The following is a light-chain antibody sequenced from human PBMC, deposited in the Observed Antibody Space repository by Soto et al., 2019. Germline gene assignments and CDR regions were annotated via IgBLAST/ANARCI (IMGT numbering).Light chain of an antibody. CDR3: QQYGSIPWT. CDR2: GAS. Sequence: EIVLTQSPGTLSLSPGERATLSCRASQSVSSSYLAWYQQKPGQAPRLLIYGASSRATGIPDRFSGSGSGTDFTLTISRLEPEDFAVYYCQQYGSIPWTFGQGTKVDTK. CDR1: QSVSSSY. J-gene: IGKJ1*01. V-gene: IGKV3-20*01.